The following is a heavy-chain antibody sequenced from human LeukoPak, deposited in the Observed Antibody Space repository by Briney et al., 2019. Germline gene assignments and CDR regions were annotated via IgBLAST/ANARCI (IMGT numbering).Heavy chain of an antibody. V-gene: IGHV4-39*01. CDR1: GGSISSSSYY. Sequence: SETLSLTCTVSGGSISSSSYYWGWIRQPPGKGLEWIGSIYYSGSTYYNPSLKSRVTISVDTSKNQFSLKLSSVTAAGTAVYYCARHVGFITMVRGVINNNWFDPWGQGTLVTVSS. CDR2: IYYSGST. CDR3: ARHVGFITMVRGVINNNWFDP. D-gene: IGHD3-10*01. J-gene: IGHJ5*02.